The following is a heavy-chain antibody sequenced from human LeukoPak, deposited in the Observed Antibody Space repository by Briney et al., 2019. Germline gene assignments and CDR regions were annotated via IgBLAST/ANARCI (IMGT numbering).Heavy chain of an antibody. D-gene: IGHD4-23*01. CDR1: GGSISSSNYY. Sequence: SETLSLTCTVSGGSISSSNYYWGWIRQPPGEGLEWIGSIYYSGSTYYNPSLKSRVTISVDTSKNQFSLKLSSVTAADTAVYYCAREGDGGANIDYWGQGTLVTVSS. CDR2: IYYSGST. V-gene: IGHV4-39*07. J-gene: IGHJ4*02. CDR3: AREGDGGANIDY.